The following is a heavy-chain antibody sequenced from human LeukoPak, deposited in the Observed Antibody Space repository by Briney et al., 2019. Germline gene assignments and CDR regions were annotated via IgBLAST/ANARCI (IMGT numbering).Heavy chain of an antibody. V-gene: IGHV1-46*01. CDR1: GYTFTSYY. Sequence: ASVTVSCKASGYTFTSYYMHWVRQAPGQGLERMGLINPSGGSTNYAQKFQGRVTMTRDISTSTVYMELSSLRSEDTAVYYCARVSPTGPLWNYYYYMDVWGKGTTVTVSS. J-gene: IGHJ6*03. CDR3: ARVSPTGPLWNYYYYMDV. D-gene: IGHD3-9*01. CDR2: INPSGGST.